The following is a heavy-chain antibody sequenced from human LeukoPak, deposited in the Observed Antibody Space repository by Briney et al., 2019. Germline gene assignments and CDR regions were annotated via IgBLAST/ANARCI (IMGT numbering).Heavy chain of an antibody. CDR1: GGSISSYY. D-gene: IGHD3-22*01. V-gene: IGHV4-59*12. CDR3: ARDQRYYDSSGSQAFDI. Sequence: PSETLSLTCTVSGGSISSYYWSWIRQPPGKGLEWIGYIYYSGSTNYNPSLKSRVTISVDTSKNQFSLKLSSVTAADTAVYYCARDQRYYDSSGSQAFDIWGQGTMVTVSS. J-gene: IGHJ3*02. CDR2: IYYSGST.